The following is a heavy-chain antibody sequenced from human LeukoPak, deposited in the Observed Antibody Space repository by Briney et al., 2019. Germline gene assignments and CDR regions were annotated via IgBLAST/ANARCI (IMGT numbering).Heavy chain of an antibody. D-gene: IGHD1-26*01. CDR3: ARDRGSYYGSSWFDP. J-gene: IGHJ5*02. CDR2: ISAYNGNT. V-gene: IGHV1-18*01. Sequence: GASVKVSCKASGYTFTSYGISWVRQAPGQELEWMGWISAYNGNTNYAQKLQGRVTMTTDTSTSTAYMELRSLRSDDTAVYYCARDRGSYYGSSWFDPWGQGTLVTVSS. CDR1: GYTFTSYG.